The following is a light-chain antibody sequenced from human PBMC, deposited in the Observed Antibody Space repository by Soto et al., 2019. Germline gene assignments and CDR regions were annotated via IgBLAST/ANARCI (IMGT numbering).Light chain of an antibody. Sequence: DIQMAQSPSTLSASVGDTVTVTCRASQDVGSFLAWYQQKPGKAPKLLIYLASRLESGVPSRFSGSGSGTDFRLTISGLQPGDFATYFCQQYNSHSFYSFGQGSKLEMK. J-gene: IGKJ2*03. CDR3: QQYNSHSFYS. CDR1: QDVGSF. CDR2: LAS. V-gene: IGKV1-5*03.